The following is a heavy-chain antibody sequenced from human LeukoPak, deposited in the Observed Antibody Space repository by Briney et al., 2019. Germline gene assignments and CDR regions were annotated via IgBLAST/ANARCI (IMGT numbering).Heavy chain of an antibody. D-gene: IGHD3-22*01. V-gene: IGHV3-21*01. CDR3: ARDPGGYDSSGYPPILGLNAFDI. CDR2: ISSSSSYI. CDR1: GFTFSSYS. J-gene: IGHJ3*02. Sequence: GGSLRLSCAASGFTFSSYSMNWVRQAPGKGLEWVSSISSSSSYIYYADSVKGRFTISRDDAKNSLYLQMNSLRAEDTAVYYCARDPGGYDSSGYPPILGLNAFDIWGQGTMVTVSS.